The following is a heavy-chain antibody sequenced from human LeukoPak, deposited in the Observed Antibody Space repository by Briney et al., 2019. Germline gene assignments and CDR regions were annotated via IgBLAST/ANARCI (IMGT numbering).Heavy chain of an antibody. V-gene: IGHV3-23*01. Sequence: GGTLRLSCAASGFTFSSYGMSYVRQDPGKGLEWVSNITANGANTNHANSVKGRFTISRDNSKSTLYLQMNSLRVEDAAVYYCAKRRYDTSSLDWFDPWGQGTLVTVSS. J-gene: IGHJ5*02. CDR2: ITANGANT. D-gene: IGHD6-13*01. CDR3: AKRRYDTSSLDWFDP. CDR1: GFTFSSYG.